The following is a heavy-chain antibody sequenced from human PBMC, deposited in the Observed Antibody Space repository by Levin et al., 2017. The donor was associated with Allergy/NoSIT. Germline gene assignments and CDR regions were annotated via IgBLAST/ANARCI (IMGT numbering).Heavy chain of an antibody. J-gene: IGHJ5*02. CDR2: IIPIFGTA. Sequence: KISCKASGGTFSSYAISWVRQAPGQGLEWMGGIIPIFGTANYAQKFQGRVTITADESTSTAYMELSSLRSEDTAVYYCARGYYYGSGSYYRYNWFDPWGQGTLVTVSS. CDR3: ARGYYYGSGSYYRYNWFDP. CDR1: GGTFSSYA. V-gene: IGHV1-69*01. D-gene: IGHD3-10*01.